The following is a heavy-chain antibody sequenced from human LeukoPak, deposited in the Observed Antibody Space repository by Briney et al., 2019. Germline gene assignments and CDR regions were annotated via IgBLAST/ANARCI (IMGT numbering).Heavy chain of an antibody. CDR2: IIPILGIA. Sequence: GASVKVSCKASGGTFSSYAISWVRQAPGQGLEWMGRIIPILGIANYAQEFQGRVTITADKSTSTAYMELSSLRSEDTAVYYCARESGSYYPNGAFDIWGQGTMVTVSS. V-gene: IGHV1-69*04. CDR1: GGTFSSYA. CDR3: ARESGSYYPNGAFDI. D-gene: IGHD1-26*01. J-gene: IGHJ3*02.